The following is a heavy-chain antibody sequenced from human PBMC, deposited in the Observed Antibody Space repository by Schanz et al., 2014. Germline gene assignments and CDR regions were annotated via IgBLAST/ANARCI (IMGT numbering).Heavy chain of an antibody. CDR1: GFTFRDYY. D-gene: IGHD2-2*01. V-gene: IGHV3-11*06. Sequence: VRLVESGGGLVKPGGSLRLSCAASGFTFRDYYMSWIRQAPGKGLEWVSDISSGSSYANYADSVKGRFTISRDNSKNTLYLHMNTLRSEDTAVYYCAKDSTHIDIVLVPTAIDYWGQGTLVTVSS. CDR2: ISSGSSYA. CDR3: AKDSTHIDIVLVPTAIDY. J-gene: IGHJ4*02.